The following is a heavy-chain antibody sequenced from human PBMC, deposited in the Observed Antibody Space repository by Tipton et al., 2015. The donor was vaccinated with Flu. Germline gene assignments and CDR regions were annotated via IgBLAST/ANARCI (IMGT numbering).Heavy chain of an antibody. CDR3: ARVTAAAGRYYYYGMDV. CDR1: GYTFTSYY. CDR2: INPSGGST. Sequence: QVQLVQSGAEVMKPGASVKVSCKASGYTFTSYYMHWVRQAPGQGLEWMGIINPSGGSTSYAQKFRGRVTMTRDTSTSTVYMELSSLRSEDTAVYYCARVTAAAGRYYYYGMDVWGQGTTVTVSS. V-gene: IGHV1-46*01. D-gene: IGHD6-13*01. J-gene: IGHJ6*02.